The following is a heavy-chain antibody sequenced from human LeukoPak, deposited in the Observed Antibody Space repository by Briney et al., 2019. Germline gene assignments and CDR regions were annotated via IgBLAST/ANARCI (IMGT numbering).Heavy chain of an antibody. J-gene: IGHJ5*02. CDR1: GGSFSGYY. Sequence: SETLSLTCAVYGGSFSGYYWSWIRQPPGKGLEWIGEINHSGSTNYNPPLKSRVTISVDTSKNQFSLKLSSVTAADPAAYYCAKERGIAGRGSPSHNWFDPWGQGTLVTVSS. V-gene: IGHV4-34*01. CDR2: INHSGST. CDR3: AKERGIAGRGSPSHNWFDP. D-gene: IGHD6-13*01.